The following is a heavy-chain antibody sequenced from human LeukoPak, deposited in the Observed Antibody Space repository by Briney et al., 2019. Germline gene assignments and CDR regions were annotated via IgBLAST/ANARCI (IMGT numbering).Heavy chain of an antibody. CDR2: IYYSGST. Sequence: SETLSLTCTVSGGSISSSSYYWGWIRQPPGKGLEWIGSIYYSGSTYYNPSLKSRVTISVDTSKKQFSLKLSSVTAADTAVYYCARVRVLLWFGELLPDAFDIWGQGTMVTVSS. CDR3: ARVRVLLWFGELLPDAFDI. D-gene: IGHD3-10*01. CDR1: GGSISSSSYY. J-gene: IGHJ3*02. V-gene: IGHV4-39*07.